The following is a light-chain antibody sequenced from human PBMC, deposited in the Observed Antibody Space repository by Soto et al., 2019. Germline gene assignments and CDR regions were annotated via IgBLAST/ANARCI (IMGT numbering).Light chain of an antibody. J-gene: IGLJ2*01. CDR3: SSYAGSSTHVV. CDR1: SSDVGSYNL. Sequence: QSALTQPASVSGSPGQSITISCTGISSDVGSYNLVSWYLQHPGKAPKVMIYEGSKRPSGVSNRFSGSRPGNTASLTISGLQAEDEAHYYCSSYAGSSTHVVFGGGTKLTVL. V-gene: IGLV2-23*01. CDR2: EGS.